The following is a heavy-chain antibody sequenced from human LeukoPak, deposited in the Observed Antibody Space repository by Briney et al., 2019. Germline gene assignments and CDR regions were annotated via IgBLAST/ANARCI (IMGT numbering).Heavy chain of an antibody. J-gene: IGHJ4*02. CDR1: GFTFSSHA. CDR2: VSGSGGST. V-gene: IGHV3-23*01. Sequence: PGGSLRLSCAASGFTFSSHAVSWVRQAPGKGLKWVSGVSGSGGSTHYAGSVKGRFTISRDNSKNTLYLQMNSLRAEDTAGYYCAKVYIVVVTVKHVGPFDYRGQGTLVTVSS. D-gene: IGHD2-21*01. CDR3: AKVYIVVVTVKHVGPFDY.